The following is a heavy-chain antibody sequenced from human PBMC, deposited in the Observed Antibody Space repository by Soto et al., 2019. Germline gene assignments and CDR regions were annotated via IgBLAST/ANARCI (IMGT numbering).Heavy chain of an antibody. Sequence: SLRLYFAASGFTFSSYAMSGGRQAPGKGLEWVSAISGSGGSTYYADSVKGRFTISRDNSKNTLYLQMNSLRAEDTAVYYCAKELGVVVVPAASPYNWFDPWGQGTLVTVSS. J-gene: IGHJ5*02. CDR1: GFTFSSYA. CDR3: AKELGVVVVPAASPYNWFDP. CDR2: ISGSGGST. D-gene: IGHD2-2*01. V-gene: IGHV3-23*01.